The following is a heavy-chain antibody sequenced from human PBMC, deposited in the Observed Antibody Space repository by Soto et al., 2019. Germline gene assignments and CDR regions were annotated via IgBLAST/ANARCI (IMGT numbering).Heavy chain of an antibody. CDR3: ASTRAYGVNYFDY. J-gene: IGHJ4*02. Sequence: QVQLVQSGAEVKKPGSSVKVSCKGSGGTFSSDAISWVRHAPGQGLEWMGGIIPIFGTANYAQKFQGRVTITADESTSTAYMELSSLRSEDTAVYYCASTRAYGVNYFDYWGQGTLVTVSS. CDR1: GGTFSSDA. D-gene: IGHD3-10*01. CDR2: IIPIFGTA. V-gene: IGHV1-69*01.